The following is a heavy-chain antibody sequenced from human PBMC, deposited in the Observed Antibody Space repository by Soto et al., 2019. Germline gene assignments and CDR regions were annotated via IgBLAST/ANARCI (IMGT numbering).Heavy chain of an antibody. CDR2: IYYSGST. J-gene: IGHJ4*02. CDR1: GGSVSSGSYY. Sequence: SETLSLTCTVSGGSVSSGSYYWSWIRQPPGKGLEWIGYIYYSGSTNYNPSLKSRVTISVDTSKNQFSLKLSSVTAADTAVYYCGRESLGNDWPGHFDYWGQGTLVTVSS. V-gene: IGHV4-61*01. D-gene: IGHD3-9*01. CDR3: GRESLGNDWPGHFDY.